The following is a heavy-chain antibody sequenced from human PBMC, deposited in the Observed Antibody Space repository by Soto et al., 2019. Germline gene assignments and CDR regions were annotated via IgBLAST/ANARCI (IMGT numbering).Heavy chain of an antibody. Sequence: EVQLLESGGGLVQPGGSLRLSCAASGFTFSSYAMSWVRQAPGKGLEWVSAVSGSGGSTYYADSVKGRFTISRDNSKNTLYLQINSLSAEDTAVYYCAKDRQRGDIVVVPAAPFDYWGHGTLVTVSS. CDR1: GFTFSSYA. CDR3: AKDRQRGDIVVVPAAPFDY. CDR2: VSGSGGST. J-gene: IGHJ4*01. V-gene: IGHV3-23*01. D-gene: IGHD2-2*01.